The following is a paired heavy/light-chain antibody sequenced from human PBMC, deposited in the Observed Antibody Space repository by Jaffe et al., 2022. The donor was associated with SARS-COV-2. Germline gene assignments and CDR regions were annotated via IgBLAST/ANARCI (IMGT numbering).Heavy chain of an antibody. J-gene: IGHJ6*02. V-gene: IGHV1-69*08. CDR3: ASPAITMIRGIIMDNYYYYDMDV. CDR1: GGTFSNHS. D-gene: IGHD3-10*01. Sequence: QVQLVQSGAEVKKPGSSVKVSCKASGGTFSNHSITWVRQAPGQGLEWMGRIIPILDTTNYAQKFQGRVTITADKSTSTAYMELSSLRSEDTALYYCASPAITMIRGIIMDNYYYYDMDVWGQGTTVTVSS. CDR2: IIPILDTT.
Light chain of an antibody. CDR1: QSVFYSSNNKNY. V-gene: IGKV4-1*01. CDR3: QQYHSLYT. Sequence: DIVMTQSPDSLAVSLGERATINCKSSQSVFYSSNNKNYLAWYQQKPRQPPKLLIYWASTRESGVPDRFSGSGSGTDFTLTISSLQAEDVAVYYCQQYHSLYTFGQGTKLEIK. CDR2: WAS. J-gene: IGKJ2*01.